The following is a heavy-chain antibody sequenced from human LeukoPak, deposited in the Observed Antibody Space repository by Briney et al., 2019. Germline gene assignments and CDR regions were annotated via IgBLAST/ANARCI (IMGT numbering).Heavy chain of an antibody. CDR3: ARDRIWFGELPDY. CDR1: GFTFSSYW. J-gene: IGHJ4*02. V-gene: IGHV3-74*01. D-gene: IGHD3-10*01. Sequence: PGGSLRLSCAASGFTFSSYWMHWVRQAPGKGLVWVSRINGDGSSTSYADSVKGRFTISRDNAKNTLYLQMNSLRAEDTAVYYCARDRIWFGELPDYWGQGTLVTVSS. CDR2: INGDGSST.